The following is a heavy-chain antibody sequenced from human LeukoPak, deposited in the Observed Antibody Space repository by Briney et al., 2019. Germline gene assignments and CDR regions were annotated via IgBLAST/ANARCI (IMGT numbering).Heavy chain of an antibody. CDR2: ISWNSGSI. CDR3: AKEGAVAGTYFDY. Sequence: PGGSLRLSCAASGFTFDDYAMHWVRQAPGKGLEWVSGISWNSGSIGYADSVKGRFTISRDNAKNSLYLQMNSLRAEDTALYYCAKEGAVAGTYFDYWGQGTLVTVSS. CDR1: GFTFDDYA. V-gene: IGHV3-9*01. D-gene: IGHD6-19*01. J-gene: IGHJ4*02.